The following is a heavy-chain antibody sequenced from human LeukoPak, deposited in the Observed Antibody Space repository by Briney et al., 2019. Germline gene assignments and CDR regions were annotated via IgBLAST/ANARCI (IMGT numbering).Heavy chain of an antibody. J-gene: IGHJ4*02. Sequence: GSLRLSCAASGFTFSSYSMNWVRQAPGKGLEWVSSISSSSSYIYYADSVKGRFTISRDNAKNSLYLQMNSLRAEDTAVYYCARVGYCSSTSCYAVSDYWGREPWSPSPQ. CDR1: GFTFSSYS. CDR3: ARVGYCSSTSCYAVSDY. CDR2: ISSSSSYI. D-gene: IGHD2-2*01. V-gene: IGHV3-21*01.